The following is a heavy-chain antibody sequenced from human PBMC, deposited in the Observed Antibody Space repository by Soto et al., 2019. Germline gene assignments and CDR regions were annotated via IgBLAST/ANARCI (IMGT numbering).Heavy chain of an antibody. CDR3: ARGSWYYYGMDV. J-gene: IGHJ6*02. CDR1: GYTFTGYY. Sequence: ASVKVSFKASGYTFTGYYMHWLRQAPGQGLEWMGWINPNSGGTNYAQKFQGRVTMTRDTSISTAYMELSRLRSDDTAVYYCARGSWYYYGMDVWGQGTTVTVSS. V-gene: IGHV1-2*02. CDR2: INPNSGGT. D-gene: IGHD2-15*01.